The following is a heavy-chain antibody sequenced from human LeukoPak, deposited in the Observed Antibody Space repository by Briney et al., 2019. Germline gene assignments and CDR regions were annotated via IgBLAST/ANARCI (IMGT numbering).Heavy chain of an antibody. J-gene: IGHJ4*02. V-gene: IGHV3-21*01. CDR3: ARDALAAGYRLEWYYFDY. D-gene: IGHD2-2*01. Sequence: PGGSLRLSCAASGFTFSTYTMNWVRRAPGKGLEWVSSISSSSSYIYYADSVKGRFTISRDNAKNSLYLQMNSLRAEDTAVYYCARDALAAGYRLEWYYFDYWGQGTLVTVSS. CDR2: ISSSSSYI. CDR1: GFTFSTYT.